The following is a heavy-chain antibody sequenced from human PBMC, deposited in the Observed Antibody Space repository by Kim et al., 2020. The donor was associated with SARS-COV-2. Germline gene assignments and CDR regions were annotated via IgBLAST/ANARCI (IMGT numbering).Heavy chain of an antibody. CDR3: ARHRHYREGFDL. Sequence: YNPSLKSRVTISVDTSKNQFSLKLSSVTAADTAVYYCARHRHYREGFDLWGRGTLVTVSS. J-gene: IGHJ2*01. D-gene: IGHD1-26*01. V-gene: IGHV4-61*07.